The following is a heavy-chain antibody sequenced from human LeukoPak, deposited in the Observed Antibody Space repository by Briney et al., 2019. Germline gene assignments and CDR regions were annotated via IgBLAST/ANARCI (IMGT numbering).Heavy chain of an antibody. D-gene: IGHD3-3*01. CDR2: ISGSGGST. J-gene: IGHJ6*02. Sequence: SCKASGYTFTSYGISWVRQAPGKGLEWVSAISGSGGSTYYADSVKGWFTISRDNSKNTLYLQMNSLRAEDTAVYYCAKGQSLAYYDFWSGYRNGMDVWGQGTTVTVSS. CDR3: AKGQSLAYYDFWSGYRNGMDV. V-gene: IGHV3-23*01. CDR1: GYTFTSYG.